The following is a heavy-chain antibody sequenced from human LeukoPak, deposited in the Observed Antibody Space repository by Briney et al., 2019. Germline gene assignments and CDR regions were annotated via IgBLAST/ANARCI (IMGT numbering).Heavy chain of an antibody. V-gene: IGHV4-34*01. Sequence: GSLRLSCTASGFTFGDYAMSWVRQPPGKGLEWIGEINHSGSTNYNPSLKSRVTISVDTSKNQFSLKLSSVTAADTAVYYCARAGYSRPLPINWFDPWGQGTLVTVSS. CDR1: GFTFGDYA. CDR3: ARAGYSRPLPINWFDP. D-gene: IGHD6-13*01. CDR2: INHSGST. J-gene: IGHJ5*02.